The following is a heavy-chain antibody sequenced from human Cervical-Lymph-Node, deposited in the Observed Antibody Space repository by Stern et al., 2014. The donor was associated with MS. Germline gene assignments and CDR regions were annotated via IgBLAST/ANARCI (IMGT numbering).Heavy chain of an antibody. CDR1: GFTFRHYA. CDR2: IRSTIYGGTT. V-gene: IGHV3-49*03. D-gene: IGHD6-13*01. J-gene: IGHJ6*02. CDR3: TSLPPRIAAGGSNPYYYGIDV. Sequence: EVQLVQSGGGLVQPGRSLRLSCTASGFTFRHYAVSWFRQAPGKGLEWVAFIRSTIYGGTTDYAASVKGRFTISRDDSKAIAYLQMNSLKTEDTAVYYCTSLPPRIAAGGSNPYYYGIDVWGQGTTVTVSS.